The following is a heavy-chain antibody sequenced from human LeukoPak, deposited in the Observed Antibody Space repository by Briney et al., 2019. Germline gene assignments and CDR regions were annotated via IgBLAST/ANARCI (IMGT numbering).Heavy chain of an antibody. J-gene: IGHJ4*02. CDR2: IYTSGST. Sequence: SETLSLTCTVSGGSISSYYWSWIRQPAGKGLEWIGRIYTSGSTNYNPSLKSRVTLSVDTSRNQFSLSLRSMTAADTAVYYCARLSTVTTSFDYWGQGTLVTVSS. V-gene: IGHV4-4*07. CDR3: ARLSTVTTSFDY. CDR1: GGSISSYY. D-gene: IGHD4-17*01.